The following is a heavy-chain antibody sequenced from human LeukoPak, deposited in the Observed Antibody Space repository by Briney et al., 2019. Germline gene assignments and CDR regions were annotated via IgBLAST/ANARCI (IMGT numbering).Heavy chain of an antibody. J-gene: IGHJ5*02. D-gene: IGHD3-3*01. CDR1: GGSFSGYY. CDR2: INHSGST. Sequence: SETLSLTCAVYGGSFSGYYWSWIRQPPGKGLEWIGEINHSGSTNYNPSLKSRVTISVDTSKNQFSLKLSSVTAADTAVYYCAIRPLYYDFWSGLPPGFGFDPWGQGTLVTVSS. CDR3: AIRPLYYDFWSGLPPGFGFDP. V-gene: IGHV4-34*01.